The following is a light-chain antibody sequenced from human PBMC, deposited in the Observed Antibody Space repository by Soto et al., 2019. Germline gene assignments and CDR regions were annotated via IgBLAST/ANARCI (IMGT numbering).Light chain of an antibody. Sequence: EIVLTQSPGTLSWSPGERATLSCRASQSVSSSYLAWYQQKPGQAPRHLIYGASSRATGIPDRFSGSGSGTDFTLTISRLEPEDFAVYYCQQYGSSLLTFGGGTKVEIK. J-gene: IGKJ4*01. CDR1: QSVSSSY. CDR3: QQYGSSLLT. V-gene: IGKV3-20*01. CDR2: GAS.